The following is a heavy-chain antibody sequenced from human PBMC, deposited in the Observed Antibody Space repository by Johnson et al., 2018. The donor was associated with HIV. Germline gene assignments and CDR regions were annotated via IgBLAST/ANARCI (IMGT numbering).Heavy chain of an antibody. J-gene: IGHJ3*02. D-gene: IGHD7-27*01. V-gene: IGHV3-30*02. Sequence: QVQLVESGGGVVQPGGYLRLSCAASGFAFSSYGMHWVRQAPGKGLEWVAFIRYDGSNKYYADSVKGRFTITRDNSKNTLYLQMNSLRAEDTAVYYFARSNWAHFDAFDIWGQGTMVTVSS. CDR1: GFAFSSYG. CDR3: ARSNWAHFDAFDI. CDR2: IRYDGSNK.